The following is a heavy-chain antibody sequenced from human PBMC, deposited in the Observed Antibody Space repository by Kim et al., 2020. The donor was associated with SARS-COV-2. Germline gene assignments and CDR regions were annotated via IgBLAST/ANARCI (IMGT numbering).Heavy chain of an antibody. D-gene: IGHD3-16*02. V-gene: IGHV3-33*01. CDR1: GFTFRSFY. J-gene: IGHJ4*02. Sequence: GGSLRLSCAASGFTFRSFYMHWVRQAPGKGQEWVALIWYDGSNKYYTDSVKGRFTISRDNSKNTLYLQMNSLRAEDTAVYYCARDRMITFGGVIAHMYYFDYWGQGTLITVS. CDR3: ARDRMITFGGVIAHMYYFDY. CDR2: IWYDGSNK.